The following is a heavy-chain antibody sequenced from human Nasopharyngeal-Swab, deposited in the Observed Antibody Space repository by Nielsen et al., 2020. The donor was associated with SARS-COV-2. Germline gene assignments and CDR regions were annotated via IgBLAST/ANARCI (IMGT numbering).Heavy chain of an antibody. D-gene: IGHD3-10*01. V-gene: IGHV3-30*18. J-gene: IGHJ6*02. Sequence: GESLKISCAASGFTFSSYGMHWVRQAPGKGLEWVAVISYDGSNKYYADSVKGRFTISRDNSKNTLYLQMNSLRAEDTAVYYCAKATGGFGMDVWGQGTTVTVPS. CDR3: AKATGGFGMDV. CDR1: GFTFSSYG. CDR2: ISYDGSNK.